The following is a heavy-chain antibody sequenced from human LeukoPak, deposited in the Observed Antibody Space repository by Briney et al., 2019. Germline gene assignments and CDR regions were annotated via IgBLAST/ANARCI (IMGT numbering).Heavy chain of an antibody. D-gene: IGHD5-24*01. CDR1: XVXXXXXX. V-gene: IGHV4-59*08. CDR3: ARHRGRWNYLDF. Sequence: PSETLSLTCSVSXVXXXXXXXXXIXXXXXXXXEXIGSXSYNGSTNYNPSLRSRVTISADTSENQFSLKLSPVTAADTAVYHCARHRGRWNYLDFWGQGTLVTVSS. CDR2: XSYNGST. J-gene: IGHJ4*02.